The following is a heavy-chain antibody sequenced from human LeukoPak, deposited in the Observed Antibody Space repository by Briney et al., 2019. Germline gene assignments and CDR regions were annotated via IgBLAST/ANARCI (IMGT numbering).Heavy chain of an antibody. CDR3: ATDRGWRTSGYYHYYFEY. CDR1: GFIFTNYF. V-gene: IGHV3-7*01. D-gene: IGHD3-3*01. Sequence: PGGSLRLSCAASGFIFTNYFMSWVRQAPGKGLEWVASIKHDGSEKYYVDSVRGRFTISRDNTMNSLYLQMSSLRAEDRAVYYCATDRGWRTSGYYHYYFEYWGQGTLVTYSS. CDR2: IKHDGSEK. J-gene: IGHJ4*02.